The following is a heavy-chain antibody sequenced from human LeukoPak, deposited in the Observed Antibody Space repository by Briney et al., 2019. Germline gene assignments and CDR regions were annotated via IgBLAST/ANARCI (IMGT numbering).Heavy chain of an antibody. V-gene: IGHV3-23*01. J-gene: IGHJ6*02. CDR3: AKCHSGNYYYGMDV. D-gene: IGHD1-26*01. Sequence: PGGSLRLSCAASGFTFSSYWMSWVRQAPGKGLEWVSVISGSGGSTYYADSVKGRFTISRDNSKNTLYLQMNSLRAEDTAVYYCAKCHSGNYYYGMDVWGQGTTVTVSS. CDR1: GFTFSSYW. CDR2: ISGSGGST.